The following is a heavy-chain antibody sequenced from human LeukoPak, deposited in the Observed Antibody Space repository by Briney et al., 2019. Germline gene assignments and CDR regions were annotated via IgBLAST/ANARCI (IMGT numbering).Heavy chain of an antibody. CDR3: AKVSVTMIVVVTSDAFDI. CDR1: GFTFSSYA. Sequence: GGSLRLSCAASGFTFSSYAMSWVRQAPGKGLEWDSAISGSGGSTYYADSVKGRFTISRDNSKNTLYLQMNSLRAEDTAVYYCAKVSVTMIVVVTSDAFDIWGQGTMVTVSS. CDR2: ISGSGGST. J-gene: IGHJ3*02. V-gene: IGHV3-23*01. D-gene: IGHD3-22*01.